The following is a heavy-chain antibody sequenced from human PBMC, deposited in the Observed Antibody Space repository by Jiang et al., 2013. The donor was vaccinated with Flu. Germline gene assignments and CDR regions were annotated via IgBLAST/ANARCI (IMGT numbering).Heavy chain of an antibody. CDR1: GLTFNRYT. Sequence: VQLVESGGGLVKPGGSLRLSCAASGLTFNRYTMSWVRQAPGKGLEWVAGISDSGGRTDYADSVKGRCAISRDNSKNTLYLQMNSLRAEDTAVYYCARGHPVGNSGFYPIDYWGQGSLVTVSS. CDR2: ISDSGGRT. J-gene: IGHJ4*02. D-gene: IGHD3-22*01. CDR3: ARGHPVGNSGFYPIDY. V-gene: IGHV3-23*04.